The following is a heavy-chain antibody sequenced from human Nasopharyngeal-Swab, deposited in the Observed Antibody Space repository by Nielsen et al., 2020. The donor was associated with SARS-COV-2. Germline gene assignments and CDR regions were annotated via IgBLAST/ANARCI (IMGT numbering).Heavy chain of an antibody. CDR3: ARARGAYGDYYYYYYTDV. D-gene: IGHD4-17*01. V-gene: IGHV6-1*01. CDR1: GASVSSSSAA. Sequence: SETLSLTCAISGASVSSSSAAWNWIRQSPSRGLEWLGRTYYRSKWYNDYAVSVKSRITINPDTSKNQFSLHLNSVTPEGTAVYYCARARGAYGDYYYYYYTDVWGKGTTVTVSS. CDR2: TYYRSKWYN. J-gene: IGHJ6*03.